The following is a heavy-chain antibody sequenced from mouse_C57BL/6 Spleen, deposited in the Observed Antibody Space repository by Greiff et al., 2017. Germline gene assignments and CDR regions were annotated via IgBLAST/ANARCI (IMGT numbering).Heavy chain of an antibody. V-gene: IGHV2-3*01. CDR2: IWGDGST. Sequence: VQLVESGPGLVAPSQSLSITCTVSGFSLTSYGVSWVRQPPGKGLEWLGVIWGDGSTNYHSALISRLSISKDKSKSQVFLKLNSLQTDDTATYYCAKTLRGAMYYWASGAMDYWGQGTSVTVSS. CDR3: AKTLRGAMYYWASGAMDY. CDR1: GFSLTSYG. D-gene: IGHD6-1*01. J-gene: IGHJ4*01.